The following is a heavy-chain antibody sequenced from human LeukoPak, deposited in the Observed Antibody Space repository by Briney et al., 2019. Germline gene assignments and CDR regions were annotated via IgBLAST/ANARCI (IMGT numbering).Heavy chain of an antibody. V-gene: IGHV3-21*01. Sequence: GGSLRLSCAASGFTFSSYSMNWVRQAPGKGLEWVSSISSSSSYIYYADSAKGRFTISRDNAKNSLYLQMNSLRAEDTAVYYCARDEEVATMEGSYYFDYWGQGTLVTVSS. CDR2: ISSSSSYI. J-gene: IGHJ4*02. D-gene: IGHD5-12*01. CDR1: GFTFSSYS. CDR3: ARDEEVATMEGSYYFDY.